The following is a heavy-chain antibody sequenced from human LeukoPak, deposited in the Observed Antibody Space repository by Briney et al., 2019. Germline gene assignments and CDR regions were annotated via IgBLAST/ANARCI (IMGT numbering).Heavy chain of an antibody. Sequence: GGSLRLSCAASGFTFSDYYMSWIRQAPGKGLEWVSYISSGGSTIYYADSVKGRFTISRDNAKNSLYLQMYSLRAEDTAVYYCARVRYYDFWSGYWRYFDYWGQGTLVTVSS. CDR2: ISSGGSTI. V-gene: IGHV3-11*01. D-gene: IGHD3-3*01. CDR3: ARVRYYDFWSGYWRYFDY. J-gene: IGHJ4*02. CDR1: GFTFSDYY.